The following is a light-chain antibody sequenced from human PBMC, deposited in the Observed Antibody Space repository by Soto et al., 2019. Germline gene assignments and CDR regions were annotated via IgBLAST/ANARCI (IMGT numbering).Light chain of an antibody. CDR2: GAS. CDR1: QSVSSSY. CDR3: QQYGSSPWT. J-gene: IGKJ1*01. V-gene: IGKV3-20*01. Sequence: TLSCRAIQSVSSSYLAWYHQKPGQAPRLLIYGASSRATGIPDRFSGSGSGTDFTLTISRLEPEDFAVYYCQQYGSSPWTFGNGTKGEIK.